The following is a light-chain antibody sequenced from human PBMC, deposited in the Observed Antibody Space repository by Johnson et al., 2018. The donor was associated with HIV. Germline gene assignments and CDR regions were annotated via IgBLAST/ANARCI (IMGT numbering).Light chain of an antibody. Sequence: QSVLTQPPSVSAAPGQKVTISCSGNNSNIGNNYVSWYQHLPGTAPKLLIYDNNKRPSGIPDRFSASKSGTSATLGITGLQTEDEADYYCVAWDASLSAYVFGTGTKVTFL. V-gene: IGLV1-51*01. CDR1: NSNIGNNY. CDR2: DNN. J-gene: IGLJ1*01. CDR3: VAWDASLSAYV.